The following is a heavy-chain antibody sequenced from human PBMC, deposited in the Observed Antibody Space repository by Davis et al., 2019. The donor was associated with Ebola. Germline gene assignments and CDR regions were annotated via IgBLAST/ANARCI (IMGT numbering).Heavy chain of an antibody. CDR1: GYTFTSYA. D-gene: IGHD1-20*01. CDR2: INAGNGNT. CDR3: AREKYNWNGFPFDI. Sequence: AASVKVSCKASGYTFTSYAMHWVRQAPGHRLEWMGWINAGNGNTKYSQKFQGRVTITRDTSASTAYMELSSLRSEETAVYYCAREKYNWNGFPFDIWGQGTMVTVSS. V-gene: IGHV1-3*01. J-gene: IGHJ3*02.